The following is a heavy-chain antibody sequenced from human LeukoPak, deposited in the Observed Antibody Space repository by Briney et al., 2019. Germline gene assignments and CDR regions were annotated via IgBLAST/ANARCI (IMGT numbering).Heavy chain of an antibody. CDR3: AREKDSIVSTARMDV. CDR1: GASISSYW. CDR2: IYNSGST. Sequence: SETLPLTCTVSGASISSYWWTWIRQPPGKGLERLGYIYNSGSTRYNPSLKSRVTISVDTSKNQFSLNLTSVTAADTAVYYCAREKDSIVSTARMDVWGRGTTVTVSS. D-gene: IGHD5/OR15-5a*01. V-gene: IGHV4-59*01. J-gene: IGHJ6*03.